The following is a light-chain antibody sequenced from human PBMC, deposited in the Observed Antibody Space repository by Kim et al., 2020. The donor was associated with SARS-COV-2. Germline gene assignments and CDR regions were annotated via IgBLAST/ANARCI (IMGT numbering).Light chain of an antibody. CDR3: QQRSNWYT. J-gene: IGKJ2*01. CDR2: DAS. V-gene: IGKV3-11*01. CDR1: QSVSSY. Sequence: PGERATLSCRASQSVSSYLAWYQQKPGQAPSLLIYDASNRATGIPARFSGSGSGTDFTLTISSLEPEDFAVYYCQQRSNWYTFGQGTKLEI.